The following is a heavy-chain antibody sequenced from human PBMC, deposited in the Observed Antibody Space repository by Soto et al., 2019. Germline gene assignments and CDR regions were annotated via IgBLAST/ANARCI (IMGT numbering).Heavy chain of an antibody. CDR3: ARDSRVAQLDY. CDR2: IYYSEST. Sequence: QVQLQESGPGLVKPSQTLSLTCTVSGGSISSGGYYWSWIRQHPGKGLEWIGYIYYSESTYYNPSLKRRVTISVDPSNNQFSLKLSSVTAADTAVYYCARDSRVAQLDYWGQGTLVTVSS. J-gene: IGHJ4*02. D-gene: IGHD2-2*01. V-gene: IGHV4-31*03. CDR1: GGSISSGGYY.